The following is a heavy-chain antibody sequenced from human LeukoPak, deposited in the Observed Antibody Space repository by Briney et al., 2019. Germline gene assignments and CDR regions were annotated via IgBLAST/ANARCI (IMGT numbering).Heavy chain of an antibody. CDR2: IYSGGST. V-gene: IGHV3-53*01. CDR3: AGSFHTVVTPYFDY. Sequence: GGSLTLSCAASGFTVNSNYMSWVRQAPGKGLEWVSVIYSGGSTYYADSVKGRFTISRDNSKNTLYLQMNSLRAEDTAVYYCAGSFHTVVTPYFDYWGPGTLVTVSS. CDR1: GFTVNSNY. D-gene: IGHD4-23*01. J-gene: IGHJ4*02.